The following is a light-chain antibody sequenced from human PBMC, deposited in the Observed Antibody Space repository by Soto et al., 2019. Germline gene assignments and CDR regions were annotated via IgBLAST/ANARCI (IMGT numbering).Light chain of an antibody. J-gene: IGLJ1*01. Sequence: QSVLTQPASVSGSPGQSITISCTGTGSDVGGYNYVSWYQQHPGKAPKLMIYDVSNRPSGVSNRFSGSKSGNTASLTISGLQAEDEADYYCSSYTSSSTLYVFGPGTKLTVL. CDR2: DVS. CDR3: SSYTSSSTLYV. V-gene: IGLV2-14*01. CDR1: GSDVGGYNY.